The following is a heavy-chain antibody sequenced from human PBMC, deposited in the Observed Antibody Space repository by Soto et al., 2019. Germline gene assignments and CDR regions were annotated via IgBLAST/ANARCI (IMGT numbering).Heavy chain of an antibody. D-gene: IGHD3-22*01. J-gene: IGHJ4*02. CDR1: GFSLTIDRMG. Sequence: SGPTLVNPTETLTLTCTVSGFSLTIDRMGVSWIRQPPGKALEWLAHIFSNDEKSYRTSLKRRLTISKDTSKSQVVLTMTKMDPVDTATYYCPRIRRYYDSRAYYFYFDYSVQGTLVSGS. V-gene: IGHV2-26*01. CDR2: IFSNDEK. CDR3: PRIRRYYDSRAYYFYFDY.